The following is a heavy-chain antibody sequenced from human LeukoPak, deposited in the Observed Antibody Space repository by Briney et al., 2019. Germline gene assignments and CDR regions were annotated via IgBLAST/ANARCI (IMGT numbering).Heavy chain of an antibody. J-gene: IGHJ3*02. CDR3: AMAIVRYDAFDI. CDR2: IIPIFGTA. D-gene: IGHD1-26*01. CDR1: GGTFSSYA. Sequence: GASVKVSCEASGGTFSSYAISWVRQAPGQGLEWMGGIIPIFGTANYAQKFQGRVTITTDESTSTAYMELSSLRSEDTAVYYCAMAIVRYDAFDIWGQGTMVTVSS. V-gene: IGHV1-69*05.